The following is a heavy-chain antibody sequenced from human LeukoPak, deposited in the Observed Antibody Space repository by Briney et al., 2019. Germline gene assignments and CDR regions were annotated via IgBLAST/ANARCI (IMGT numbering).Heavy chain of an antibody. Sequence: ASVKVSCKASGYTFTGYYIHWVRQAPGQGLGWMGWINPNSGGTNYAQKFQGRVTMTRDTSISTAYMELSRLRSDDTAVYYCARVSYYDFWSGYYTYWGQGTLVTVSS. CDR1: GYTFTGYY. CDR2: INPNSGGT. J-gene: IGHJ4*02. D-gene: IGHD3-3*01. V-gene: IGHV1-2*02. CDR3: ARVSYYDFWSGYYTY.